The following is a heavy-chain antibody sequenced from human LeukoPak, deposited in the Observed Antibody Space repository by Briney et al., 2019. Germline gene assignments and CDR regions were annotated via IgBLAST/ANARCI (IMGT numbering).Heavy chain of an antibody. J-gene: IGHJ5*02. CDR3: ARVVAVAGSNWFDP. Sequence: PSETLSLTCAVYGGSFSGYYWSWLRQPPGKGLEWIGVINHSGSTNYNPSLKSRVTISVDTSKNQFSLKLSSVTAADTAVYYCARVVAVAGSNWFDPWGQGTLVTVSS. D-gene: IGHD6-19*01. CDR2: INHSGST. CDR1: GGSFSGYY. V-gene: IGHV4-34*01.